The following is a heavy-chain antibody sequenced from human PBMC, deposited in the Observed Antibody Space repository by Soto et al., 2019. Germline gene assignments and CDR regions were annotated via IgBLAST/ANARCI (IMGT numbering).Heavy chain of an antibody. D-gene: IGHD2-15*01. CDR3: ASWLKGPDIGNYYYGMDV. J-gene: IGHJ6*02. V-gene: IGHV1-69*01. Sequence: QVQLVQSGAEVKKPGSSVMVSCKASGGAFSDYAFSWMRQAPGQGLESLGGIMPIFRAPDYAQKFQGRVTTTADEFTRTAYMEMNSLRSEDTAVYYCASWLKGPDIGNYYYGMDVWGQGTTVTVS. CDR2: IMPIFRAP. CDR1: GGAFSDYA.